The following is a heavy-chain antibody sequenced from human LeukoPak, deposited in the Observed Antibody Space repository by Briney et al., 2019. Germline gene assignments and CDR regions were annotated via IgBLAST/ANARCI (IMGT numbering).Heavy chain of an antibody. Sequence: HPGGSLRLSCAASGITLSDHYMDWVRQAPGKGLEWVAVISYDGSNKYYADSVKGRFTISRDNSKNTLYLQMNSLRAEDTAVYYCAREGNSGYDWNYWGQGTLVTVSS. CDR2: ISYDGSNK. CDR1: GITLSDHY. CDR3: AREGNSGYDWNY. D-gene: IGHD5-12*01. J-gene: IGHJ4*02. V-gene: IGHV3-30*03.